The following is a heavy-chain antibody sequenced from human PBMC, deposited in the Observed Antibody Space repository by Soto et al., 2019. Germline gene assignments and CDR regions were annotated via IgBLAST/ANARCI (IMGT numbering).Heavy chain of an antibody. CDR3: ARGNPYYDLRRGYEFEH. CDR1: LYTLDCYY. Sequence: ASVXVSFKSSLYTLDCYYMHFVLEAPGQGLECMWWVNPDSGTTKYTQKFQDRVTMTWDTSITTAYVELTRLTSDDTAVYYCARGNPYYDLRRGYEFEHWGQGPL. V-gene: IGHV1-2*02. D-gene: IGHD3-3*01. CDR2: VNPDSGTT. J-gene: IGHJ4*02.